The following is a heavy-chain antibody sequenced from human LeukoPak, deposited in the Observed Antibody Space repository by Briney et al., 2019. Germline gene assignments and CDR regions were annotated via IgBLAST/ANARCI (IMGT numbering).Heavy chain of an antibody. D-gene: IGHD3-16*01. J-gene: IGHJ4*02. CDR3: ARHYYDYVWGNSFDY. Sequence: PSETLSLTCTVSGGSISSYYWSWIRQPPGKGLEWIGYIYYSGSTNYNPSLKSRVTISVDTSKNQFSLRLSSVTAADTAVYYCARHYYDYVWGNSFDYRGQGTLVTVSS. CDR1: GGSISSYY. V-gene: IGHV4-59*08. CDR2: IYYSGST.